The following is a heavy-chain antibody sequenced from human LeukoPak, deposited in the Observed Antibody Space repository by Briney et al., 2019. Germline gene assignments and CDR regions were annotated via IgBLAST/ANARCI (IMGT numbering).Heavy chain of an antibody. V-gene: IGHV4-39*07. CDR2: INHSGST. D-gene: IGHD2-21*02. CDR1: GGSVSSGSYY. Sequence: SETLSLTCTVSGGSVSSGSYYWSWIRQPPGKGLEWIGEINHSGSTNYNPSLKSRVTISVDTSKNQFSLKLSSVTAADTAVYYCARACGGDCYGAFDIWGQGTMVTVPS. J-gene: IGHJ3*02. CDR3: ARACGGDCYGAFDI.